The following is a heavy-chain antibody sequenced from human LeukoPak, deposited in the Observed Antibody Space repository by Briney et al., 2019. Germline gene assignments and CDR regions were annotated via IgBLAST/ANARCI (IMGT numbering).Heavy chain of an antibody. CDR1: GGSISSGGYY. Sequence: SETLSLTCTVSGGSISSGGYYWSWIRQHPGKGLEWIGYIYYSGSTYYNPSLKSRVTISVDTSKNQFSPKLSSVTAADTAVYYCAADAVAVTTSDAFDIWGQGTMVTVSS. CDR3: AADAVAVTTSDAFDI. J-gene: IGHJ3*02. V-gene: IGHV4-31*03. CDR2: IYYSGST. D-gene: IGHD4-17*01.